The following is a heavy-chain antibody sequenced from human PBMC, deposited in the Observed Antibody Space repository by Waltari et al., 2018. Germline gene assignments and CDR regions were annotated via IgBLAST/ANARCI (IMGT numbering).Heavy chain of an antibody. V-gene: IGHV3-33*08. Sequence: QVQLVESGGGVVQPGRSLRLSCAVSGVTFRNYGMHWVRQAPGKGLEWVEIIWDYGINKYYSDSVRGRFTISRDNSKNALYLQMNSLRSDDTAIYYCATSRGGSYYSDYWGQGTLVTVSS. D-gene: IGHD3-16*01. CDR1: GVTFRNYG. J-gene: IGHJ4*02. CDR2: IWDYGINK. CDR3: ATSRGGSYYSDY.